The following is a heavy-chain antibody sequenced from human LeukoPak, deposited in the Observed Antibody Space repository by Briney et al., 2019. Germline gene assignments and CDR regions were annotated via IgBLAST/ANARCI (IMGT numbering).Heavy chain of an antibody. CDR1: GFTFSNAW. J-gene: IGHJ4*02. CDR3: TTTVNHRSRYYDFWSGYPHLDY. V-gene: IGHV3-15*01. D-gene: IGHD3-3*01. Sequence: GGSLRLSCAASGFTFSNAWMSWVRQAPGKGLEWVGRIKSKTDGGTTDYAAPVKGRFTISRDDSKNTLYLQMNSLKTEDTAVYYCTTTVNHRSRYYDFWSGYPHLDYWGQGTLVTVSS. CDR2: IKSKTDGGTT.